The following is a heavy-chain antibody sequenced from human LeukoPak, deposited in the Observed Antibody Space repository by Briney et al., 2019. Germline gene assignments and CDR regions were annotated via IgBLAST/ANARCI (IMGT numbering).Heavy chain of an antibody. D-gene: IGHD2-2*01. Sequence: SVMVSCKASGGTFSTYAISWVRQAHGQGLEWLGGIIPLFGTADYAQKFQGRVTITADESTSTAYMELSSLRSEDTAVYYCARGSRFLDVVLVPATIGWFDPWGQGTLVTVSS. V-gene: IGHV1-69*13. CDR2: IIPLFGTA. CDR3: ARGSRFLDVVLVPATIGWFDP. J-gene: IGHJ5*02. CDR1: GGTFSTYA.